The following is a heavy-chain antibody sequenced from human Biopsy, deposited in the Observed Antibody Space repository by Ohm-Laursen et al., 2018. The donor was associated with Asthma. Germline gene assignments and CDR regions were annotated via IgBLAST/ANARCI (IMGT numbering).Heavy chain of an antibody. D-gene: IGHD3-22*01. CDR3: ARDPSYFDPSVESWHL. J-gene: IGHJ3*01. CDR1: RDIFSSYG. V-gene: IGHV1-69*01. CDR2: IIPISLTP. Sequence: SSVKVSCKGSRDIFSSYGFSWVRQAPGQGLEWMGGIIPISLTPSYARRFRGRVTISADEYTRTAYMELSSLRSEDTAVYYCARDPSYFDPSVESWHLWGQGTMVTVSS.